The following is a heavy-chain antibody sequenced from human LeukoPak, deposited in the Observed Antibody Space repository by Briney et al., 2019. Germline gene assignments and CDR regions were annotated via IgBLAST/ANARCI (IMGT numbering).Heavy chain of an antibody. D-gene: IGHD2-21*02. CDR2: IRNKANSYAT. J-gene: IGHJ4*02. V-gene: IGHV3-73*01. CDR1: GFTFSGSA. Sequence: GGSLRLSCAVSGFTFSGSAMHWVRQAPGKGLEWLGRIRNKANSYATVYAASVKGRFTISRDDSKNTAYLQMSSLKTEDTAVYYCTRAQGSTAIWEYDYWGQGTLVTVS. CDR3: TRAQGSTAIWEYDY.